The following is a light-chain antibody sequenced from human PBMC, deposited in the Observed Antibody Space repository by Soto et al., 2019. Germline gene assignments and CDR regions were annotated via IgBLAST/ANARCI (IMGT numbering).Light chain of an antibody. CDR3: QVWDSSSDHPVV. J-gene: IGLJ2*01. CDR1: NIGSKS. Sequence: SYELTQPPSVSVAPGKTARITCGGNNIGSKSVHWYQQKPGQAPVLVIYYDSDRPSGIPERFSGSNSGNTATLTISMVEAGDEADYYCQVWDSSSDHPVVFGGGTKVTVL. CDR2: YDS. V-gene: IGLV3-21*04.